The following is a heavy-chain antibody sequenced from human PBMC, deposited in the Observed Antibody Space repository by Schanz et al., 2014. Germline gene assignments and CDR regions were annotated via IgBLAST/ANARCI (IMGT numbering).Heavy chain of an antibody. D-gene: IGHD6-19*01. CDR2: ISWNSGTI. CDR1: GFIVRSNY. V-gene: IGHV3-9*01. Sequence: QLLESGGGLIQPGGSLRLSCAVSGFIVRSNYMTWVRQAPGKGLEWVSVISWNSGTIGYADSVKGRFTISRDNAKNSLYLQMNSLRAEDTALYYCTKDKSQIAVAGLFDLWGQGTLVNDSS. CDR3: TKDKSQIAVAGLFDL. J-gene: IGHJ4*02.